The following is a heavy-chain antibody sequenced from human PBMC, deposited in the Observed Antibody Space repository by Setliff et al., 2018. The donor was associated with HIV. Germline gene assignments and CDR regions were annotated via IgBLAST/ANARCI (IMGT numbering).Heavy chain of an antibody. Sequence: ASVKVSCKASGYSFTSYHIHWVRQAPGQGLEWMGRILPTSGGTLYAQKVQDRISLIRDTSTKTVYMELSSLRPEDTAVYYCTRVRYGGTYDAFDVWGQGTMVTVSS. V-gene: IGHV1-46*03. CDR2: ILPTSGGT. D-gene: IGHD1-26*01. CDR3: TRVRYGGTYDAFDV. CDR1: GYSFTSYH. J-gene: IGHJ3*01.